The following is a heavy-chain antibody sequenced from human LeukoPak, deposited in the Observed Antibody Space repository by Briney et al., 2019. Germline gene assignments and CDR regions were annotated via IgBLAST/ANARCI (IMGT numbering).Heavy chain of an antibody. J-gene: IGHJ4*02. D-gene: IGHD1-14*01. CDR3: ARGDHHDDKVVGIDY. V-gene: IGHV3-48*01. CDR1: GFTIRSYS. CDR2: ISTRNTI. Sequence: SGESLRLFCEVSGFTIRSYSLNWARQAPGKGLEWLSYISTRNTIYYGDSVKSRFTISRDNAKNSLFLQMNSLRAEDTALYYCARGDHHDDKVVGIDYWGQGTLVTVSS.